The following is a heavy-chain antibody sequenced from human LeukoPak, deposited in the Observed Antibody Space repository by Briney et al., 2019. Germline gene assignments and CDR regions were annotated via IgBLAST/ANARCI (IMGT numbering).Heavy chain of an antibody. CDR3: ARAFLPRYCSSTSCYSYYYMDV. CDR1: GGSISSSSYY. V-gene: IGHV4-61*01. J-gene: IGHJ6*03. CDR2: IYYSGST. Sequence: SETLSLTCTVSGGSISSSSYYWSWIRQPPGKGLEWIGYIYYSGSTNYNPSLKSRVTISVDTSKNQFSLKLSSVTAADTAVYYCARAFLPRYCSSTSCYSYYYMDVWGKGTTVTVSS. D-gene: IGHD2-2*02.